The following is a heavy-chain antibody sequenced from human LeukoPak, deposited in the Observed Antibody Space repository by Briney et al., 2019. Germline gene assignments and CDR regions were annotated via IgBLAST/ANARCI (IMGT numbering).Heavy chain of an antibody. CDR3: AKYSSGSFAY. V-gene: IGHV3-15*01. D-gene: IGHD6-19*01. CDR2: IISKTGGGTT. J-gene: IGHJ4*02. Sequence: PGGSLRLSCAASEFTFSDAWMNWVRQAPGKGLEWVGRIISKTGGGTTDYAAPVKGRFTISRDDSKNTLFLQMSSLKTEDTAVYYCAKYSSGSFAYWGQGTLVTVSS. CDR1: EFTFSDAW.